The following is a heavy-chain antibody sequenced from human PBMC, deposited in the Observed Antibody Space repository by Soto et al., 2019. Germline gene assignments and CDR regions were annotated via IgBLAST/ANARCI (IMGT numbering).Heavy chain of an antibody. CDR1: GFTFSRSA. Sequence: QVQLVESGGGVVHPGRSLRLSCAASGFTFSRSAMHWVRQAPGKGLEWAAVISYDGNDKFYADSVKGRFTISRDNSKNTLYLEMNGLRGEDTAVYYCARERLGDYVTDCRGQGTLVTVSS. D-gene: IGHD4-17*01. CDR2: ISYDGNDK. J-gene: IGHJ4*02. V-gene: IGHV3-30-3*01. CDR3: ARERLGDYVTDC.